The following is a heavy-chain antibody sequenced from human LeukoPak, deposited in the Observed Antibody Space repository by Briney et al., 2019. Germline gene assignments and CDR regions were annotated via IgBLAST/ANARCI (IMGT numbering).Heavy chain of an antibody. J-gene: IGHJ4*02. V-gene: IGHV3-30*18. CDR2: ISYDGSNK. CDR1: GFTFSSYG. D-gene: IGHD4-17*01. Sequence: PGGSLRLSCAASGFTFSSYGMHWVRQAPGKGLEWVAVISYDGSNKYYADSVKGRFTISRDNSKNTLYLQMNSLRAEDTAVYYCAKGRGMTTVTVAFDYRGQGTLVTVSS. CDR3: AKGRGMTTVTVAFDY.